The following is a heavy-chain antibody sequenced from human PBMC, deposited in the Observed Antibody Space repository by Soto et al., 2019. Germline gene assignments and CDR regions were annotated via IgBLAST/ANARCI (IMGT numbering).Heavy chain of an antibody. CDR2: IGSDGGTT. J-gene: IGHJ4*02. Sequence: RGSLRLSCEASGFTFSSYGMLWFRQAPGKGLVWVSHIGSDGGTTTYADSVKGRFTISRDNAKNTLYLQMNSLRAEDTAVDYCARHYLGLGYWGQGTLVTVSS. D-gene: IGHD3-9*01. CDR3: ARHYLGLGY. CDR1: GFTFSSYG. V-gene: IGHV3-74*03.